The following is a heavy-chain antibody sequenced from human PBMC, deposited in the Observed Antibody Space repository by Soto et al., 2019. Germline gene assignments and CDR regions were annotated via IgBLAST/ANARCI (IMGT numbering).Heavy chain of an antibody. V-gene: IGHV5-51*01. Sequence: PGESLKISCKGSGYSFTSYWIGWVRQMPGKGLEWMGIIYPGDSDTRYSPSFQGQVTISADKSISTAYLQWSSLKASDTAMYYCAGGGVRGVITRTRDYYGMDVWAQRTTVTVS. CDR2: IYPGDSDT. J-gene: IGHJ6*02. CDR3: AGGGVRGVITRTRDYYGMDV. CDR1: GYSFTSYW. D-gene: IGHD3-10*01.